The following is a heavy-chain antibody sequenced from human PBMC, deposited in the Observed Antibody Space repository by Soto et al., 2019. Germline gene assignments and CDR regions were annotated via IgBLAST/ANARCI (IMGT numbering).Heavy chain of an antibody. J-gene: IGHJ3*02. D-gene: IGHD4-17*01. V-gene: IGHV1-18*01. CDR3: ARDSMVSYGEYGDAFDI. CDR2: ISAYNGNT. Sequence: GASVKVSCKASGYTFTSYGISWVRQAPGQGLEWMGWISAYNGNTNYAQKLQGRVTMTTDTSTSTAYMELRSLRSDDTAVYYCARDSMVSYGEYGDAFDIWGQGTMVTVSS. CDR1: GYTFTSYG.